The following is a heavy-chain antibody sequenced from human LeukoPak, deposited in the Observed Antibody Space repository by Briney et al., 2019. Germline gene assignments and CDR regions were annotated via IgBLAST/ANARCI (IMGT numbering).Heavy chain of an antibody. V-gene: IGHV5-51*01. CDR3: AASRYCSSTTCRFDY. CDR2: IYPGDSDT. J-gene: IGHJ4*02. CDR1: GYSFTSYW. Sequence: GESLKISCKGSGYSFTSYWIGWVRQMPGKGLEWMGIIYPGDSDTRYSPSFQGQVTISADKSISTAYLQWSSLKASDTAIYYCAASRYCSSTTCRFDYWGQGTLVTVSS. D-gene: IGHD2-2*01.